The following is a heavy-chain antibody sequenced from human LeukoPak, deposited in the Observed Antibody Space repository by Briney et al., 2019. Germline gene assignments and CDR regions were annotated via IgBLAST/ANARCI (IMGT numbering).Heavy chain of an antibody. D-gene: IGHD3-10*01. CDR3: ARRDFGKLQTRHYYSYYGLDV. Sequence: PGGSLRLSCAASGFTFSNYAMTWVRRAPGKGLEWVSAIVGSGGITYYADSVKGRFTISRDNSKNTLYLQMSSLRAEDTAVYYCARRDFGKLQTRHYYSYYGLDVWGQGTTVIVSS. CDR1: GFTFSNYA. CDR2: IVGSGGIT. V-gene: IGHV3-23*01. J-gene: IGHJ6*02.